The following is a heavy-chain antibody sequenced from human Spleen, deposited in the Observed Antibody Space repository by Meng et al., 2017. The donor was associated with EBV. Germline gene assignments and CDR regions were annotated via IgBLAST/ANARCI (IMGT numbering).Heavy chain of an antibody. D-gene: IGHD2-15*01. CDR3: ARAGYHRPASEY. J-gene: IGHJ4*02. CDR2: IHHSGGT. Sequence: QVHLRESGPGLGRPSGTLSLTCAVSRGFITSGDWWSWVRQSPGKGLEWIGEIHHSGGTSYNPSLKSRVTISLDMSKDQFSLRLSSVTAADTAVYYCARAGYHRPASEYWGQGTLVTVFS. CDR1: RGFITSGDW. V-gene: IGHV4-4*02.